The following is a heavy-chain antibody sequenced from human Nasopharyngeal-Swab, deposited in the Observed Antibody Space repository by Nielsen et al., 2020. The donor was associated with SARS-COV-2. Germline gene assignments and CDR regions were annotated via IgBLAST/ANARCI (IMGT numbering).Heavy chain of an antibody. CDR2: ISYDGSNK. J-gene: IGHJ3*02. Sequence: GESLKISCADSGFRDYSMNWVRQAPGKGLEWVAVISYDGSNKYYADSVKGRFTISRDNSKNTLYLQMNSLRAEDTAVYYCARDGDDYYDTYDAFDIWGQGTMVTVSS. CDR1: GFRDYS. CDR3: ARDGDDYYDTYDAFDI. D-gene: IGHD3-22*01. V-gene: IGHV3-30*03.